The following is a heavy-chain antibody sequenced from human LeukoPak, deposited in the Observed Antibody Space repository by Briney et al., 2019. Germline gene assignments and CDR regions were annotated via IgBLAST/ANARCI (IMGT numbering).Heavy chain of an antibody. V-gene: IGHV1-69*06. CDR2: IIPIVGTA. Sequence: ASLSLSCAASGVTFSSYAISWVRQAPGQGLEWVGGIIPIVGTANYAQTFQGRVTITADKSKSTAYLELSSLSSEDTAVYYCAREVVAATYYDYGMDVWGQGTTVTVSS. CDR3: AREVVAATYYDYGMDV. D-gene: IGHD2-15*01. CDR1: GVTFSSYA. J-gene: IGHJ6*02.